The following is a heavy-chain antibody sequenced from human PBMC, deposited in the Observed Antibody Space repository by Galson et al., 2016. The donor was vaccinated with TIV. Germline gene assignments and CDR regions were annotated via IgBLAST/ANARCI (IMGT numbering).Heavy chain of an antibody. CDR3: ARHPLSRAFDI. Sequence: QSGAEVKKPGESLKISCKGSGYSFANNWIGWVRQMPGKGLEWMGIIYPDDSDTRYSPSFQGQVTISANKSISTAYVQWSSLKASDTAMYFCARHPLSRAFDIWGQGTVVTVSS. J-gene: IGHJ3*02. CDR2: IYPDDSDT. CDR1: GYSFANNW. V-gene: IGHV5-51*01.